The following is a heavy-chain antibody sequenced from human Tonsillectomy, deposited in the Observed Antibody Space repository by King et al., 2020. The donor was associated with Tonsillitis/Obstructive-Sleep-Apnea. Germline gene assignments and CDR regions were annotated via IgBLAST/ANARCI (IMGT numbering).Heavy chain of an antibody. CDR3: AALGDYSYSYLDC. D-gene: IGHD3-22*01. Sequence: VQLVESGAEVKKPGASVKVSCKASGYIFTDYYMHCVRQAPGQVLAWMGRINPTSGDTNYAQKFQGRVNMTRDTSVTTTYMELSRLRYDDTAVYFCAALGDYSYSYLDCWGQATLVTVSS. CDR1: GYIFTDYY. J-gene: IGHJ4*02. V-gene: IGHV1-2*06. CDR2: INPTSGDT.